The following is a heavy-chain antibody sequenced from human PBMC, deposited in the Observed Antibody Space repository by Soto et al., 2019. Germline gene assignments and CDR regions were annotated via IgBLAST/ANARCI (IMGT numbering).Heavy chain of an antibody. Sequence: EVQLVQSGAEVKKPGESLKISCKGSGYSFTSYWIGWVRQMPGKGLEWMGIIYPGDSDTRYSPSFQGQVTISAATPIRTAYLQWSSLKASDTAMYYCARQASAEGTRFYDYLWGSYRYSQGYFDLWGRGTLVTVSS. CDR3: ARQASAEGTRFYDYLWGSYRYSQGYFDL. CDR2: IYPGDSDT. V-gene: IGHV5-51*04. D-gene: IGHD3-16*02. CDR1: GYSFTSYW. J-gene: IGHJ2*01.